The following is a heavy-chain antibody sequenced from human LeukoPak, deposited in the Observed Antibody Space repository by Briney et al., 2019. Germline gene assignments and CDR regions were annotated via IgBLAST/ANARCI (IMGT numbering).Heavy chain of an antibody. V-gene: IGHV3-7*03. CDR2: IKEDGSEK. CDR3: ASVADDAFDI. Sequence: PGGSLRLSCAASGFTFSSHWMSWVRQAPGKGLEWVANIKEDGSEKYYVDSVKDRFTISRDNAKNSLYLQMNSLRAEDTAVYYCASVADDAFDIWGQGTMVTVSS. CDR1: GFTFSSHW. J-gene: IGHJ3*02.